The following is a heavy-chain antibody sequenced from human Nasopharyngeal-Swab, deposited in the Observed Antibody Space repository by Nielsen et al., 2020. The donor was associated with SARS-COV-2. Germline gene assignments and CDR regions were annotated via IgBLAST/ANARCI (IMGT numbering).Heavy chain of an antibody. D-gene: IGHD2-15*01. CDR1: GFTVSSNY. V-gene: IGHV3-53*01. CDR3: ARVCGGGSCYGYYYGMDV. J-gene: IGHJ6*02. CDR2: IYSGGST. Sequence: GESLKISCAASGFTVSSNYMSWVRQAPGKGLEWVSLIYSGGSTYYADSVKGRFTVSRDNSKNTLYLQMNSLRAEDTAVYYCARVCGGGSCYGYYYGMDVWGQGTTVTVSS.